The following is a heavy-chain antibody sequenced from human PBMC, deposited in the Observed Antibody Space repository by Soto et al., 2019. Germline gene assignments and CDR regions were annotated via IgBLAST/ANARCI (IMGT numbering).Heavy chain of an antibody. J-gene: IGHJ6*02. Sequence: QVLLVQSGAEVKKPGSSMKVSCKTSGGTFSSFAISWVRLVPGQGLEWMGVIIPMFATPTYAQTFQGRVSITADESTSTAYMELSSLRSEDTAVYYCARDRVMRGNSYYYGMDVWGQGTTVTVSS. CDR3: ARDRVMRGNSYYYGMDV. D-gene: IGHD4-4*01. CDR1: GGTFSSFA. CDR2: IIPMFATP. V-gene: IGHV1-69*12.